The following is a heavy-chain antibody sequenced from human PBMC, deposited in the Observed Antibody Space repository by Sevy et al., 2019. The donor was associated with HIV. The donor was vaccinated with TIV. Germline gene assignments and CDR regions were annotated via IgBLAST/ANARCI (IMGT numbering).Heavy chain of an antibody. J-gene: IGHJ4*02. CDR2: INTNVGKP. CDR1: GYSFTTYA. V-gene: IGHV7-4-1*02. Sequence: ASVKVSCKACGYSFTTYAINWLRQAPGEGLEWLGFINTNVGKPTYAQGLTGRFVFSFDTSVTTAYLEITSLEAEDSAVYYCAREVGVFDFWGQGALVTVSS. D-gene: IGHD3-10*01. CDR3: AREVGVFDF.